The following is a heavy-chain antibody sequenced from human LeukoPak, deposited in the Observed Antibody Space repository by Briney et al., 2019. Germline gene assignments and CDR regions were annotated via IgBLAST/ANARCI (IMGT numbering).Heavy chain of an antibody. D-gene: IGHD5-24*01. CDR1: GFTFSNYP. CDR3: ARSRRWLEHYWYFDL. CDR2: ISGNGGNT. Sequence: GGSLRLSCSASGFTFSNYPMHWVRQAPGKGLELVSGISGNGGNTYYANSVKGRFTISRDNSKHTLYLQMGSLRAEDMAVYYCARSRRWLEHYWYFDLWGRGTLVTVSS. J-gene: IGHJ2*01. V-gene: IGHV3-64*01.